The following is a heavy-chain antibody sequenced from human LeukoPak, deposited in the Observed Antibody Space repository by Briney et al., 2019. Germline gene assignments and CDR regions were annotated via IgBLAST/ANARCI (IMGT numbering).Heavy chain of an antibody. CDR3: AKSAAPGDAFDI. J-gene: IGHJ3*02. Sequence: PGGSLRLSCAAPGFTFSSYGMHWVRQAPGKGLEWVAVISYDGSNKYYADSVKGRFTISRDNSKNTLYLQMNSLRAEDTAVYYCAKSAAPGDAFDIWGQGTMVTVSS. D-gene: IGHD2-2*01. CDR2: ISYDGSNK. V-gene: IGHV3-30*18. CDR1: GFTFSSYG.